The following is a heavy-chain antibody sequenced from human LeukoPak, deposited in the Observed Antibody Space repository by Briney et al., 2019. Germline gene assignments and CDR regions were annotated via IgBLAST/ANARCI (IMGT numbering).Heavy chain of an antibody. CDR1: GFTFSSYW. J-gene: IGHJ3*02. Sequence: GGSLRLSCAASGFTFSSYWMHWVRQAPGKGLVRVSRINTDGSSTNYADSVKGRFTISKDNAKNTLYLQMNSLRAEDTAVYYCARDYSSSSIRAFDIWGQGTMVTVSS. D-gene: IGHD6-6*01. CDR3: ARDYSSSSIRAFDI. CDR2: INTDGSST. V-gene: IGHV3-74*01.